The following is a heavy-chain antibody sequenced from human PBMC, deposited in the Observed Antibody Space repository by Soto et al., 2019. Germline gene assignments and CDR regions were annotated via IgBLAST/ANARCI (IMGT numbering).Heavy chain of an antibody. D-gene: IGHD6-13*01. CDR3: ATGTAAPAH. CDR1: GFNFSNCD. Sequence: EVRVFESGGGLVQPGGSLRLSCAASGFNFSNCDMSWVRQAPGKGLEWVSGISTSGGTTYYADSVKGRFTSSRDNSKNTLYLQMTSLRAEDTAVYYCATGTAAPAHWGQGTLVTVSS. CDR2: ISTSGGTT. V-gene: IGHV3-23*01. J-gene: IGHJ1*01.